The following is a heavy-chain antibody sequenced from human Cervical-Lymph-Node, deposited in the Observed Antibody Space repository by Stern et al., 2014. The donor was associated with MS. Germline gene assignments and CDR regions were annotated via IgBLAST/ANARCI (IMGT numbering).Heavy chain of an antibody. Sequence: QLQLQESGPGLVKPSETLSLTCTVSGGSISSYYWSWIRQPPGKGLEWLGYIYYSGSTNYNPSLKSRVTISVDTSKNQFSLKLSSVTAADTAVYYCARAVGYNWNYFDYWGQGTLVTVSS. J-gene: IGHJ4*02. D-gene: IGHD1-20*01. CDR2: IYYSGST. CDR1: GGSISSYY. CDR3: ARAVGYNWNYFDY. V-gene: IGHV4-59*01.